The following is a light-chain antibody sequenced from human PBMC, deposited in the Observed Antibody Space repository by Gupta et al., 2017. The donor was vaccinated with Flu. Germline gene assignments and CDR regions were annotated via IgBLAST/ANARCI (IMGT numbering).Light chain of an antibody. CDR2: AAS. CDR3: QKYNSAPRT. J-gene: IGKJ4*01. Sequence: GERVTITCRASQGISNYLAWYQQKPGKVPKLLIYAASTLQSGVPSRFSGSGAGTDFTLTISSLQPEDVATYYCQKYNSAPRTFGGGTKVEIK. CDR1: QGISNY. V-gene: IGKV1-27*01.